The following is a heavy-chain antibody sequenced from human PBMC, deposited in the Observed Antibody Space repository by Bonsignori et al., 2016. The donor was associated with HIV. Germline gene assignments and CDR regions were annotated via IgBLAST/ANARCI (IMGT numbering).Heavy chain of an antibody. CDR3: ARWDGWNYDFDR. D-gene: IGHD1-7*01. CDR2: IYTSGST. Sequence: WIRQPPGKGLEWIGRIYTSGSTNYNPSLKSRVTISLDTSKNQFSLKLTSVAAADTAVYYCARWDGWNYDFDRWGQGTLVTVSS. V-gene: IGHV4-61*02. J-gene: IGHJ4*02.